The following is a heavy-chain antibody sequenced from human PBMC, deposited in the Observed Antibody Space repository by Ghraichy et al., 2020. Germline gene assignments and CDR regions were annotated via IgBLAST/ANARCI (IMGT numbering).Heavy chain of an antibody. CDR2: IYHSGST. J-gene: IGHJ6*03. V-gene: IGHV4-30-2*01. CDR3: ARVSYRGGYSSLHRGHYYYMDV. CDR1: GGSISSGGYS. Sequence: SETLSLTCAVSGGSISSGGYSWSWIRQPPGKGLEWIGYIYHSGSTYYNPSLKSRVTISVDRSKNQFSLKLSSVTAADTAVYYCARVSYRGGYSSLHRGHYYYMDVWGKGTTVTVSS. D-gene: IGHD6-13*01.